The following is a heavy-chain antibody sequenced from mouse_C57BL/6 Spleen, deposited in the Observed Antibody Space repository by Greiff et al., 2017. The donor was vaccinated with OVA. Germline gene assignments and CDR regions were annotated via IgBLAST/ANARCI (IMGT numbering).Heavy chain of an antibody. Sequence: QVQLKQPGAELVMPGASVKLSCKASGYTFTSYWMHWVKQRPGQGLEWIGEIDPSDSYTNYNQKFKGKSTLTVDKSSSTAYMQLSSLTSEDSAVYYCARGGYSFAYWGQGTLVTVSA. CDR3: ARGGYSFAY. V-gene: IGHV1-69*01. CDR1: GYTFTSYW. J-gene: IGHJ3*01. CDR2: IDPSDSYT. D-gene: IGHD2-3*01.